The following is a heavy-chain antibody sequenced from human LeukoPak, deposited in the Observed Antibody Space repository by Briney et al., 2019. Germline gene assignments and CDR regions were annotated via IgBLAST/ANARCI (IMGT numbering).Heavy chain of an antibody. D-gene: IGHD3-9*01. CDR2: LDPADGKI. CDR1: GDTLTELS. J-gene: IGHJ4*02. CDR3: ATGGPWDLLRC. Sequence: ASVKVSCKVSGDTLTELSTHWVRPAPGKGLAWMGGLDPADGKIIYAQKFQDRVTMTEDTSTDTAYMEMSGLRSEDTAVYYCATGGPWDLLRCWGQGTLVTVSS. V-gene: IGHV1-24*01.